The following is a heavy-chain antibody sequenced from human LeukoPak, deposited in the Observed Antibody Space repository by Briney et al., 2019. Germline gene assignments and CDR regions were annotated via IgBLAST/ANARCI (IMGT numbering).Heavy chain of an antibody. CDR3: ARALEWLPKFDY. V-gene: IGHV4-31*03. D-gene: IGHD3-3*01. Sequence: SQTLSLTCTVSGGSISSGGYYWSWIRQHPGKGLEWIGYIYYSGSTCYNPSLKSRVTISVDTSKNQFSLKLSSVTAADTAVYYCARALEWLPKFDYWGQGTLVTVSS. J-gene: IGHJ4*02. CDR2: IYYSGST. CDR1: GGSISSGGYY.